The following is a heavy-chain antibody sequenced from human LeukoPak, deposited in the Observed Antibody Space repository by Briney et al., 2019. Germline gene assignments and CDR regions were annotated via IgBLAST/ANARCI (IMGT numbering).Heavy chain of an antibody. CDR3: ARLPPYNPGQGGFDY. CDR2: IHYTGGT. J-gene: IGHJ4*02. V-gene: IGHV4-34*11. Sequence: PSGTLSLTCSVCGGSLTDYYWAWLRHPPGKTLQLIAYIHYTGGTSYNPSFKSRAAIPVDTSKNEFSLHLYSATAADTGVYFCARLPPYNPGQGGFDYWGRGTLVTVSS. D-gene: IGHD1-1*01. CDR1: GGSLTDYY.